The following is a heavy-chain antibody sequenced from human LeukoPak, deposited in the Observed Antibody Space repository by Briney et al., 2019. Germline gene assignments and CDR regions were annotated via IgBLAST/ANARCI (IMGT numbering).Heavy chain of an antibody. CDR1: GFTFSSYA. D-gene: IGHD3-22*01. CDR2: ISGSGGST. Sequence: GGSPRLSCAASGFTFSSYAMSWVRQAPGKGLEWVSAISGSGGSTYYADSVKGRFTISRDNSKNTLYLQMNSLRAEDTAVYYCAKDGSITMIVVVITEFDYWGQGTLVTVSS. J-gene: IGHJ4*02. V-gene: IGHV3-23*01. CDR3: AKDGSITMIVVVITEFDY.